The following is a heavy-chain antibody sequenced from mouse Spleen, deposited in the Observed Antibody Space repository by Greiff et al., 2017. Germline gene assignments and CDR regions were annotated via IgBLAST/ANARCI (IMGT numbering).Heavy chain of an antibody. CDR3: ARDDGSSYRYAMDY. D-gene: IGHD1-1*01. J-gene: IGHJ4*01. CDR1: GFTFTDYY. Sequence: EVKLMESGGGLVQPGGSLRLSCATSGFTFTDYYMSWVRQPPGKALEWLGFIRNKANGYTTEYSASVKGRFTISRDNSQSILYLQMNTLRAEDSATYYCARDDGSSYRYAMDYWGQGTSVTVSS. V-gene: IGHV7-3*02. CDR2: IRNKANGYTT.